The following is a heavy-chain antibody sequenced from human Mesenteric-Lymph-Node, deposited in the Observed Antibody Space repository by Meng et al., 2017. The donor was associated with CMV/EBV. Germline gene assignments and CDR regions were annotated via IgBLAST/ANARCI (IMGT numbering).Heavy chain of an antibody. D-gene: IGHD2-15*01. CDR1: GGAVSRGSFY. V-gene: IGHV4-61*01. Sequence: TVSGGAVSRGSFYWSWLRKPHGKGLQWIGYIYYTGKTQYNPSLESRVTISVDTSNNQFSLKLNSVTAADTAIYYCARDVMVNTAWFDPWGQGTLVTVSS. J-gene: IGHJ5*02. CDR2: IYYTGKT. CDR3: ARDVMVNTAWFDP.